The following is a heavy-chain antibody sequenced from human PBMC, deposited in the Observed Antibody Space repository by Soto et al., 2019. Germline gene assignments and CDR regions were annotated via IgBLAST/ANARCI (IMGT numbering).Heavy chain of an antibody. CDR1: GGSMSTSAYY. D-gene: IGHD5-12*01. Sequence: SETLSLTCTVSGGSMSTSAYYWGWIRQPPGKGLEWIGTIYYSGTSYHNPSFKSRVTISVDTSKNQFSLTLTSVTAADTAVYYCVSRVEGLYSGNDRYYFDYWGQGTLVTVSS. CDR3: VSRVEGLYSGNDRYYFDY. CDR2: IYYSGTS. J-gene: IGHJ4*02. V-gene: IGHV4-39*01.